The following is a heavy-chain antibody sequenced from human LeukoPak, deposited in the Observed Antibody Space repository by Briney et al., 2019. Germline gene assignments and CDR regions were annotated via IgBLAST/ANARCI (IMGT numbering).Heavy chain of an antibody. CDR3: ARVGGDCSSTSCPPNY. J-gene: IGHJ4*02. Sequence: SVKVSCKASGGTFSSYAISWVRQAPGQGLEWMGGIIPIFGTANYAQKFQGRVTITADESTSTAYMELSSLRSEDTAVYYCARVGGDCSSTSCPPNYWGQGTLVTVSS. D-gene: IGHD2-2*01. CDR1: GGTFSSYA. CDR2: IIPIFGTA. V-gene: IGHV1-69*01.